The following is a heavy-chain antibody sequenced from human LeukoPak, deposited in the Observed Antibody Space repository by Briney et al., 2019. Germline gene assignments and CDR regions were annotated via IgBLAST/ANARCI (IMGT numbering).Heavy chain of an antibody. CDR3: AGIVGATSIDY. Sequence: SETLSLTCTVSGGSISSSSYYWGWIRQPPGKGLEWIGSIYYSGSTYYNPSLKRRVTISVDTSKNQFSLKLSSVTAADTAVYYCAGIVGATSIDYWGQGTLVTVSS. CDR1: GGSISSSSYY. CDR2: IYYSGST. D-gene: IGHD1-26*01. J-gene: IGHJ4*02. V-gene: IGHV4-39*01.